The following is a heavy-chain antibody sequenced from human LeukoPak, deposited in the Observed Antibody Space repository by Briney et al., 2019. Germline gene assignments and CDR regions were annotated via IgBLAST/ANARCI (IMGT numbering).Heavy chain of an antibody. CDR2: IYYSGST. V-gene: IGHV4-59*01. CDR1: GGSISSYY. J-gene: IGHJ3*02. CDR3: ARDLAGPVEGAFDI. Sequence: SETLSLTCTVSGGSISSYYWSWIRQPPGKGLEWIGYIYYSGSTNYNPSLKSRVTISVDTSKNQFSLKLSSVTAADTAVYYCARDLAGPVEGAFDIWGQGTMVTVSS.